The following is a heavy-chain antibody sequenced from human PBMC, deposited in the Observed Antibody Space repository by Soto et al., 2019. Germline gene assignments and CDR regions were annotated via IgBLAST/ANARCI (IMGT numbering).Heavy chain of an antibody. CDR2: IYYSGST. Sequence: PSETLSLTCTVSGGSISSGDYYWSWIRQPPGKGLEWIGYIYYSGSTYYNPSLKSRVTISVDTSKNQFSLKLSSVTAADTAVYYCARLGRYGDYAGVDSWGQGTLVTVSS. CDR1: GGSISSGDYY. D-gene: IGHD4-17*01. V-gene: IGHV4-30-4*01. CDR3: ARLGRYGDYAGVDS. J-gene: IGHJ4*02.